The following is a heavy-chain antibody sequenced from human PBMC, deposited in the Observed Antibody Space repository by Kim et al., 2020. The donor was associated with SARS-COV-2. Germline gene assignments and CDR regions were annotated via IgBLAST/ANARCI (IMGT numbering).Heavy chain of an antibody. V-gene: IGHV3-30*18. CDR3: AKPVSGYDAFDI. J-gene: IGHJ3*02. CDR2: ISYDGSNK. Sequence: GGSLRLSCAASGFTFSSYGMHWVRQAPGKGLEWVAVISYDGSNKYYADSVKGRFTISRDNSKNTLYLQMNSLRAEDTAVYYCAKPVSGYDAFDIWGQGTMVTVSS. D-gene: IGHD5-12*01. CDR1: GFTFSSYG.